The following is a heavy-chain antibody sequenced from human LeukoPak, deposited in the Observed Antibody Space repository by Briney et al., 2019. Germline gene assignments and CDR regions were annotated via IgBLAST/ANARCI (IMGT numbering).Heavy chain of an antibody. CDR1: GFTFSSYS. CDR2: ISSSSSYI. Sequence: PGGSLRLSCAASGFTFSSYSMNWVRQAPGKGLEWVSSISSSSSYIYYADSVKGRFTISRDNAKNSLYLQMNSLRAEDTAVYYCASLSDSLYDSSGYYDYWGQGTLVTVSS. J-gene: IGHJ4*02. CDR3: ASLSDSLYDSSGYYDY. D-gene: IGHD3-22*01. V-gene: IGHV3-21*01.